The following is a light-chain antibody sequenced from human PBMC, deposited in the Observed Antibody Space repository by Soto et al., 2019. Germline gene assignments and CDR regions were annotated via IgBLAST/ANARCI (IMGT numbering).Light chain of an antibody. Sequence: QSVLTQPPSVSATPGQKVTISCTGTSSDVGGYNYVSWYQQHPGKAPKLMIYDVSKRPSGVPDRFSGSKSGNTASLTISGLQAEDEADYYCCSYAGSYTRYVFGTGTKVTVL. CDR1: SSDVGGYNY. J-gene: IGLJ1*01. CDR3: CSYAGSYTRYV. CDR2: DVS. V-gene: IGLV2-11*01.